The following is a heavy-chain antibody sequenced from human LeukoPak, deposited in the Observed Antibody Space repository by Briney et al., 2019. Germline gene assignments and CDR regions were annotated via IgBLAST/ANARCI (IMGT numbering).Heavy chain of an antibody. Sequence: PSETLSLTCTVSGGSISSYYWSWIRQPAGKGLEWIGRIYTSGSTNYNPSLKSRLTVSADTSKNQFSLKLSSVTAADTAVYYCARSDSSGYYHWAFDIWGQGTMVTVSS. CDR1: GGSISSYY. CDR2: IYTSGST. CDR3: ARSDSSGYYHWAFDI. D-gene: IGHD3-22*01. V-gene: IGHV4-4*07. J-gene: IGHJ3*02.